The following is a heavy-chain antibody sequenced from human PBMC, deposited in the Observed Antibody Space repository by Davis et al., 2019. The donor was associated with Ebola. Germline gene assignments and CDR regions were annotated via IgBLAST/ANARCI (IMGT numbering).Heavy chain of an antibody. J-gene: IGHJ4*02. CDR3: ARFTDSSGWSLGY. CDR2: IYPGDSDT. CDR1: GYSFTNYW. Sequence: KVSCKGSGYSFTNYWIGWVRQMPGKGLEWLGIIYPGDSDTRYSPSFLGQVTISADKSISTAYLQWSSLKASDTAMYYCARFTDSSGWSLGYWGQGTLVTVSS. D-gene: IGHD6-19*01. V-gene: IGHV5-51*01.